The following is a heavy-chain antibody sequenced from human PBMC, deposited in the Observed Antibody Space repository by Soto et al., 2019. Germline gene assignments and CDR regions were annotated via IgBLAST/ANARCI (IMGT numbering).Heavy chain of an antibody. CDR2: ISGYDGNT. J-gene: IGHJ5*02. V-gene: IGHV1-18*01. Sequence: QVQLVQSGAEVKKPGASVKISCKASGYTFTSYGISCVRQAPGQGLEWVRWISGYDGNTDYAHKLRGRVTMTTDTSTNTAYMDLRSLRSDDTAVDYCARHNSQWPNWFHPWGQGTPVAVSS. CDR3: ARHNSQWPNWFHP. CDR1: GYTFTSYG. D-gene: IGHD1-1*01.